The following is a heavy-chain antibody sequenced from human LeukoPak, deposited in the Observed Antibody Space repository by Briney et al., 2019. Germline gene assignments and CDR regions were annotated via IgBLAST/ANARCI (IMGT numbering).Heavy chain of an antibody. CDR3: ARAAGEFKLGYYYYYYMDV. V-gene: IGHV4-34*01. Sequence: SETLSLTCVVYGGSFSGYYWSWIRQPPGKGLEWIGEVNPSGSTNYNPSLKSRVTISVDTSKNQFSLKLSSVTAADTAVYYCARAAGEFKLGYYYYYYMDVWGKGTTVTVSS. D-gene: IGHD3-10*01. CDR2: VNPSGST. CDR1: GGSFSGYY. J-gene: IGHJ6*03.